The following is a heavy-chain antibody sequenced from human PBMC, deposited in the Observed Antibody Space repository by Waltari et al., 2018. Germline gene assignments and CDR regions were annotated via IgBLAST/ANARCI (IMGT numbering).Heavy chain of an antibody. V-gene: IGHV3-9*03. CDR2: ISWNSGSI. J-gene: IGHJ6*04. D-gene: IGHD1-7*01. CDR3: AEARYKYITGTADV. Sequence: EVQLVESGGGLVQPGRSLRLSCAASGFTFDDYAMHWVRPAPGKGLEWVSGISWNSGSIGYADSVKGRFTISRDNAKNSLYLQMNSLRAEDMALYYCAEARYKYITGTADVWGKGTTVTVSS. CDR1: GFTFDDYA.